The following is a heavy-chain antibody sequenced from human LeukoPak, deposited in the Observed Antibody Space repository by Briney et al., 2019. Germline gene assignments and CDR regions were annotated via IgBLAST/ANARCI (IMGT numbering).Heavy chain of an antibody. CDR1: GGSISSYY. CDR3: ARTYCGGDCYTNWFDP. CDR2: IYTSGST. Sequence: SETLSLTCTVSGGSISSYYRSWIRQPPGKGLEWIGYIYTSGSTNYNPSLKSRVTISVDTSKNQFSLKLRSVTAADTAVYYCARTYCGGDCYTNWFDPWGQGTLVIVSS. D-gene: IGHD2-21*02. J-gene: IGHJ5*02. V-gene: IGHV4-4*09.